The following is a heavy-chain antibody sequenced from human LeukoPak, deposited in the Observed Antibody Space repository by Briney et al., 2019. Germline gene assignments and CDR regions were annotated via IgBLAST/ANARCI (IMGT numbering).Heavy chain of an antibody. J-gene: IGHJ4*02. D-gene: IGHD2-2*01. V-gene: IGHV1-2*06. Sequence: ASVKVSCKASEYTFTDYYLHWERQAPGQGFEWMGRINPVSGGTNYVQKFQGRVTMTRDTSISTAYMELSRLRSDDTAVYYCARANFLSCSSTSCLFDYWGQGTLVTVSS. CDR3: ARANFLSCSSTSCLFDY. CDR1: EYTFTDYY. CDR2: INPVSGGT.